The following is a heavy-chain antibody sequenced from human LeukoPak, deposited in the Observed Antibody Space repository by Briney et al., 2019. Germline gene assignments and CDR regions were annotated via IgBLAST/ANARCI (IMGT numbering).Heavy chain of an antibody. Sequence: SETLSLTCAVYGGSFSGYYWSWIRQPPGKGLEWIGEINHSGSTDYNPSLKSRVTISVDTSKNQFSLKLSSVTAADTAVYYCARAQPYGSESYYNSYYFDYWGQGTLVTVSS. CDR1: GGSFSGYY. J-gene: IGHJ4*02. V-gene: IGHV4-34*01. D-gene: IGHD3-10*01. CDR2: INHSGST. CDR3: ARAQPYGSESYYNSYYFDY.